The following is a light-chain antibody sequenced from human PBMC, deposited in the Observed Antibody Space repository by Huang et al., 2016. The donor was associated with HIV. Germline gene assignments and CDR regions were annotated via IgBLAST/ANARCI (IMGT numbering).Light chain of an antibody. CDR2: LGS. Sequence: IVMTQSPLSLPVTPGEPASISCRSSQSLLHKNGYDYLDWYLQKPGQSPQLLISLGSNRASGVPDRFSGSGSGTEFTLTISRVEAEDVGIYYCMQALQTPFTFGGGSKVEIK. CDR1: QSLLHKNGYDY. J-gene: IGKJ4*01. CDR3: MQALQTPFT. V-gene: IGKV2-28*01.